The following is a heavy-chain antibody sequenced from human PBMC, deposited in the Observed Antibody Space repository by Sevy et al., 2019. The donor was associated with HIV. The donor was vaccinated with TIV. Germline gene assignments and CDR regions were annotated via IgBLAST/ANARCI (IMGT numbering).Heavy chain of an antibody. CDR2: IFPDDSDT. V-gene: IGHV5-51*01. CDR3: ATSRSGYFDSSGYYIY. D-gene: IGHD3-22*01. Sequence: GESLKISCQGSGYSFTSHWIGWVRHMPGKGLEWMGIIFPDDSDTRYSPSFQGQVTFSADKSINTANLQWGSLKASDTAMYYCATSRSGYFDSSGYYIYWGQGTLVTVSS. J-gene: IGHJ4*02. CDR1: GYSFTSHW.